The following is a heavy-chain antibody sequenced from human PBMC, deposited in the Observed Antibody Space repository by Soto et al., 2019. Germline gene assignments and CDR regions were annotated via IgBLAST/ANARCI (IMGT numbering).Heavy chain of an antibody. CDR3: ARGRYCSGGSCYSDAFDI. CDR2: IGTAGDP. J-gene: IGHJ3*02. D-gene: IGHD2-15*01. Sequence: GGSLRLSCAASGFTFSSYDMHWVRQATGKGPEWVSAIGTAGDPYYPGSVKGRFTISRENAKNSLYLQMNSLRAGDTAVYYCARGRYCSGGSCYSDAFDIWGRGTMVTVSS. V-gene: IGHV3-13*05. CDR1: GFTFSSYD.